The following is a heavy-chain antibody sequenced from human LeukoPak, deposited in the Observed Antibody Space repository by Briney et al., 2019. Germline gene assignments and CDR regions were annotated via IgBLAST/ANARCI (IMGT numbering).Heavy chain of an antibody. Sequence: GESLKISCKGFGYSFTNFCICWVRQMPGKSLEGVRMIYPGDCDTTYSPYFQGQVTISADKSTSTAYLQWSSLKASDTAMYYCARQWGRPFDIWGQGTMVTVSS. CDR3: ARQWGRPFDI. D-gene: IGHD1-26*01. J-gene: IGHJ3*02. V-gene: IGHV5-51*01. CDR2: IYPGDCDT. CDR1: GYSFTNFC.